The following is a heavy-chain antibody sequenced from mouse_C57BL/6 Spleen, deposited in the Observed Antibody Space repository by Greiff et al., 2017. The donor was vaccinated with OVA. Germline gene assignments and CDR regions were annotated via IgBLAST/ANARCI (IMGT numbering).Heavy chain of an antibody. V-gene: IGHV5-12*01. CDR3: ARRPLITTVVATDAMDY. CDR2: ISNGGGST. D-gene: IGHD1-1*01. CDR1: GFTFSDYY. J-gene: IGHJ4*01. Sequence: EVKLMESGGGLVQPGGSLKLSCAASGFTFSDYYMYWVRQTPEKRLEWVAYISNGGGSTYYPDTVKGRFTISRDNAKNTLYLQMSRLKSEDTAMYYCARRPLITTVVATDAMDYWGQGTSVTVSS.